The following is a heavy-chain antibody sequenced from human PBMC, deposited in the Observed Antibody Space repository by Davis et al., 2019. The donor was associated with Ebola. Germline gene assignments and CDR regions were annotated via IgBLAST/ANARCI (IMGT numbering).Heavy chain of an antibody. V-gene: IGHV1-2*06. J-gene: IGHJ4*02. CDR3: ARDLWGYCSGGSCDDY. CDR2: INPNSGGT. Sequence: ASVKVSCKASGYTFTGYYMHWVRQAPGQGLEWMGRINPNSGGTNYAQKFQGRVTMTRDTSISTAYMELSSLRSEDTAVYYCARDLWGYCSGGSCDDYWGQGTLVTVSS. CDR1: GYTFTGYY. D-gene: IGHD2-15*01.